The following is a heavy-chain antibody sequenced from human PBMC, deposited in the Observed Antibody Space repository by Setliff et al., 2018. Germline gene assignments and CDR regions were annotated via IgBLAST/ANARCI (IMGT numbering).Heavy chain of an antibody. D-gene: IGHD3-10*01. V-gene: IGHV3-11*04. CDR3: AREGKEGFGELPDYYYYYMDV. CDR2: ITSGGNTI. J-gene: IGHJ6*03. CDR1: GFIFSDYY. Sequence: PGGSLRLSCAASGFIFSDYYMSWIRQAPGKGLECISYITSGGNTIYYADSVKGRFTISRDSAKNELYLQMNSLRAEDTAVYYCAREGKEGFGELPDYYYYYMDVWGKGTTVTVSS.